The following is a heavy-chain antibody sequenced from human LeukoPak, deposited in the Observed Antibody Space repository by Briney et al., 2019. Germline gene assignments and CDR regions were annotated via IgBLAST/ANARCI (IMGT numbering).Heavy chain of an antibody. CDR2: IYYSGST. CDR1: GGSISSYY. J-gene: IGHJ3*02. CDR3: ARVRGKWEPLDAFDI. D-gene: IGHD1-26*01. Sequence: SETLSLTCTVSGGSISSYYWSWLRQPPGKGLEWIGYIYYSGSTNYNPSLKSRVTISVDTSKNQFSLKLSSVTAADTAVYYCARVRGKWEPLDAFDIWGQGTMVTVSS. V-gene: IGHV4-59*01.